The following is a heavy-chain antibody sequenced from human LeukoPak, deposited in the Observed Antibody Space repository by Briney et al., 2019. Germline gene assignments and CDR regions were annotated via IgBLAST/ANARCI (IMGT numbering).Heavy chain of an antibody. CDR2: ISYDGSNK. CDR3: AKARTASGYGDFDY. Sequence: GGSLRLSCAGSGFTSSSYGMHWVRQAPGKGLEWVGVISYDGSNKDYADSVKGRFTISRDNSKNTLYLQMNSLSAEDTAVYYCAKARTASGYGDFDYWGQGTLVTVSS. V-gene: IGHV3-30*18. D-gene: IGHD3-3*01. CDR1: GFTSSSYG. J-gene: IGHJ4*02.